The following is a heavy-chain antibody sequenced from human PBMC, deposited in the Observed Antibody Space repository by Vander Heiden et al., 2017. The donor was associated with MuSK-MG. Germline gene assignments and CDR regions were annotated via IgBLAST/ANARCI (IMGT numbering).Heavy chain of an antibody. V-gene: IGHV4-4*07. Sequence: QVQLQESGPGLVKPSVTLSLTCTVSGGSLTRYYWSWIRQPAGKGLEWIGRIYTSGSTNYNPSLKSRGTMSVDTSKNQFSRKLSSVTAAETAVYYCARGCRGDCYWPYYYKMDVWGQGTTVTVSS. CDR3: ARGCRGDCYWPYYYKMDV. CDR2: IYTSGST. CDR1: GGSLTRYY. J-gene: IGHJ6*02. D-gene: IGHD2-21*02.